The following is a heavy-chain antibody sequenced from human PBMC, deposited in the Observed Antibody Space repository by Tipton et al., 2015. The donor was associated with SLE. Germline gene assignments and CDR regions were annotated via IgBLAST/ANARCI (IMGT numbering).Heavy chain of an antibody. Sequence: TLSLTCAVYGGSFSGYYWSWIRQPPGKGLEWIGEINHSGSTNYNPSLKSRVTISVDTSKNQFSLKLSSVTAADTAVYYCTRGVHSSSWDFDYWGQGTLVTVSS. J-gene: IGHJ4*02. D-gene: IGHD6-13*01. CDR3: TRGVHSSSWDFDY. CDR2: INHSGST. V-gene: IGHV4-34*01. CDR1: GGSFSGYY.